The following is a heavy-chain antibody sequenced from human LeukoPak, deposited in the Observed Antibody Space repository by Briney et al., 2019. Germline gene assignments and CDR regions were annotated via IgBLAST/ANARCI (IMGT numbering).Heavy chain of an antibody. CDR1: GFTFSSYS. CDR3: ATDYYDSSGYYYNPYYFDY. Sequence: GGSLRLSCAAPGFTFSSYSMNWVRQAPGKGLEWVSSISSSSSYIYYADSVKGRFTISRDNAKNSLYLQMNSLRAEDTAVYYCATDYYDSSGYYYNPYYFDYWGQGTLVTVSS. CDR2: ISSSSSYI. J-gene: IGHJ4*02. V-gene: IGHV3-21*01. D-gene: IGHD3-22*01.